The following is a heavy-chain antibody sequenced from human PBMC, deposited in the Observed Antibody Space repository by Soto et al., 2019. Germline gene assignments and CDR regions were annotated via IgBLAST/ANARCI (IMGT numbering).Heavy chain of an antibody. D-gene: IGHD3-22*01. J-gene: IGHJ4*02. CDR3: ARQTYYYDSSGYYTFDY. CDR2: IYYSEST. CDR1: GGSTSSYY. Sequence: SETLSLTCVVSGGSTSSYYWCWIRQPPGKGLEWIGYIYYSESTNNNPSLKSQVSISIDTSKNQYSLKQSSMTAADTAVYYCARQTYYYDSSGYYTFDYWGQGTLVTVSS. V-gene: IGHV4-59*08.